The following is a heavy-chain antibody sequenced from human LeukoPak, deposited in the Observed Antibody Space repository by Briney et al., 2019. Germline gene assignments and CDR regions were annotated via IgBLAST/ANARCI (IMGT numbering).Heavy chain of an antibody. CDR2: INPSGDST. CDR3: VRDFSGYWTFDY. CDR1: GYTFTGYY. J-gene: IGHJ4*02. D-gene: IGHD3-22*01. Sequence: ASVKVSCKASGYTFTGYYMHWVRQAPGQGLEWMGIINPSGDSTSYAQKFQGRVTMTRDTSTTTVHMELSSLRSEDTAVYYCVRDFSGYWTFDYWGQGTLVTVSS. V-gene: IGHV1-46*01.